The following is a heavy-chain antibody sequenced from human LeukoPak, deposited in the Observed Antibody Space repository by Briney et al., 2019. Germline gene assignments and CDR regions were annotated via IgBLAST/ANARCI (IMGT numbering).Heavy chain of an antibody. CDR1: GYTFTSYG. J-gene: IGHJ4*02. Sequence: ASVKVSCKASGYTFTSYGISWVRQAPGQGLEWMGWISAYNGNTNYAQKLQGRVTMTTDTSTSTAYMELRSLRSDDTAVYYCARDRSVLWSGYEETVDYWGQGTLVTVSS. CDR3: ARDRSVLWSGYEETVDY. D-gene: IGHD3-3*01. CDR2: ISAYNGNT. V-gene: IGHV1-18*01.